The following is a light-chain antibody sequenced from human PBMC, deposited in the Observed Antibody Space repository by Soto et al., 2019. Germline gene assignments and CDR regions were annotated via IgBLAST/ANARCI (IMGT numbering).Light chain of an antibody. J-gene: IGKJ1*01. CDR2: GAS. V-gene: IGKV3-15*01. CDR1: QNVNNR. Sequence: EIMMTHSPAMLSVSPGERATLSCRASQNVNNRLAWYQQKAGQPPRLLIYGASTRATGIPARFSGSGSGTEFTLTISSLQSEDFAVYYCQHFNSWPLLFGQGTKVDIK. CDR3: QHFNSWPLL.